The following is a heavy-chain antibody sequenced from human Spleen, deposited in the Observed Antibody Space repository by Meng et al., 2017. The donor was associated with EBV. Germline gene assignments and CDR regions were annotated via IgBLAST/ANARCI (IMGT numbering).Heavy chain of an antibody. V-gene: IGHV4-4*02. CDR2: IFHTGST. J-gene: IGHJ4*02. CDR1: GGSIRRCNW. Sequence: QLQRLDSCPGPVKPSGTLTFTLCVSGGSIRRCNWWNWVRKPPGKGLEWIGEIFHTGSTNYNPSLKSRVTMSTDKSKNQFSLKLTSVTAADTSVYYCTSGVSGDYSRHFDYWGQGTLVTVSS. D-gene: IGHD2-21*02. CDR3: TSGVSGDYSRHFDY.